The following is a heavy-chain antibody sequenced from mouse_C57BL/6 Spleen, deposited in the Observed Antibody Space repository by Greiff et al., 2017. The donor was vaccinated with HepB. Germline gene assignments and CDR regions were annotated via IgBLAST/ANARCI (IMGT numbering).Heavy chain of an antibody. J-gene: IGHJ4*01. Sequence: DVQLVESGGGLVKPGGSLKLSCAASGFTFSSYAMSWVRQTPEKRLEWVATISDGGSYTYYPDNVKGRFTISRDNAKNNLYLQMSHLKSEDTAMYYCARDRTGTRAMDYWGQGTSVTVSS. V-gene: IGHV5-4*01. CDR3: ARDRTGTRAMDY. CDR1: GFTFSSYA. CDR2: ISDGGSYT. D-gene: IGHD4-1*01.